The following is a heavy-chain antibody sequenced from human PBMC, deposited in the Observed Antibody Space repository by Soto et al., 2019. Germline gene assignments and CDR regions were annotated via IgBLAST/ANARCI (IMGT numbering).Heavy chain of an antibody. Sequence: PGGSLRLSCAASGFTVSSNYMSWVRQAPGKGLEWVSVIYSGGSTYYADSVKGRFTISRDNSKNTLYLQMNSLRAEDTAVYYCARDRFGELLGYYYYYGMDVWGQGTTVTVSS. D-gene: IGHD3-10*01. J-gene: IGHJ6*02. CDR2: IYSGGST. CDR3: ARDRFGELLGYYYYYGMDV. V-gene: IGHV3-53*01. CDR1: GFTVSSNY.